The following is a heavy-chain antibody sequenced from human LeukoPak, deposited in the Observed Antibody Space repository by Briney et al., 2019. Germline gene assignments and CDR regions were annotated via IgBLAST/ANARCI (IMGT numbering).Heavy chain of an antibody. CDR3: ARAAFSSSSMQGLDY. CDR2: INHSGST. V-gene: IGHV4-34*01. J-gene: IGHJ4*02. D-gene: IGHD6-6*01. Sequence: MSSETLSLTCAVYGGSFSGYYWSWIAKPPGKGLDGFGEINHSGSTNYNPSLKSRVTISEDTSKNQLSLRLNSVTAADTAVYYCARAAFSSSSMQGLDYWGQGTLVTVSS. CDR1: GGSFSGYY.